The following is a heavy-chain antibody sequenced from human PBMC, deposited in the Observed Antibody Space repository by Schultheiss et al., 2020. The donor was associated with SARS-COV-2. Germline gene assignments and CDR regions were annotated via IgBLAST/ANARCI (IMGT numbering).Heavy chain of an antibody. J-gene: IGHJ4*02. V-gene: IGHV4-59*08. CDR3: ARGDSSSGWSPGGY. CDR2: IYYSGST. D-gene: IGHD6-19*01. CDR1: GGSISSYY. Sequence: SQTLSLTCTVSGGSISSYYWSWIRQPPGKGLEWIGYIYYSGSTYYNPSLKSRVTISVDTSKNQFSLKLSSVTAADTAVYYCARGDSSSGWSPGGYWGQGTLVTVSS.